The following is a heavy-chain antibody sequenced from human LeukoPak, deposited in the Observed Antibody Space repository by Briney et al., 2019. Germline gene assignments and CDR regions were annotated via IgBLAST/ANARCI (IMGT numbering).Heavy chain of an antibody. CDR2: IYHSGTT. J-gene: IGHJ4*02. V-gene: IGHV4-30-2*01. D-gene: IGHD3-10*01. CDR1: GGSISSGGYY. CDR3: ARDGSGMRPFDF. Sequence: SQTLSLTCTVSGGSISSGGYYWSWIRQPPGKGLEWIGYIYHSGTTNYNPSLKSRVTMSVDTSKNQFSLKLSSVTAADTAVYYCARDGSGMRPFDFWGQGTLVTVSS.